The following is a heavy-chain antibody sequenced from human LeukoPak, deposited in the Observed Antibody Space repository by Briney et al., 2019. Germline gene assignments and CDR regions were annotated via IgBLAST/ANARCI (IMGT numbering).Heavy chain of an antibody. J-gene: IGHJ4*02. CDR3: ANELYYYGSGSRFDY. CDR2: ISGSGGST. V-gene: IGHV3-23*01. Sequence: GGSQRLSCAASGFTVSSNYMSWVRQAPGQGLEWVSAISGSGGSTYYADSVKGRFTISRDNSKNTLYLQMNSLRAEDTAVYYCANELYYYGSGSRFDYWGQGTLVTVSS. CDR1: GFTVSSNY. D-gene: IGHD3-10*01.